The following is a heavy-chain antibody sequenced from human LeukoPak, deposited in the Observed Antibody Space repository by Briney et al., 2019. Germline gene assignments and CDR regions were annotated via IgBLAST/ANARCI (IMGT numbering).Heavy chain of an antibody. Sequence: SVKPSCKSSGATFSSYAYSWVRHPPGHGLGLMGGIIPIFGTANYAQKFQGRVPITADESTSTADMELRSRRSDDTAVYYCARDRQVISYLGDYWGQGTLVTVSS. CDR1: GATFSSYA. J-gene: IGHJ4*02. D-gene: IGHD3-22*01. CDR2: IIPIFGTA. V-gene: IGHV1-69*13. CDR3: ARDRQVISYLGDY.